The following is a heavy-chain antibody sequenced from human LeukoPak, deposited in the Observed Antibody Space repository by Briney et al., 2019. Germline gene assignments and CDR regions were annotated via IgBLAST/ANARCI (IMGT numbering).Heavy chain of an antibody. CDR3: TRDFGRSSYYFDF. J-gene: IGHJ4*02. D-gene: IGHD3-3*01. V-gene: IGHV3-7*01. CDR1: GYTFNGYW. CDR2: IKQDGSEK. Sequence: GGSLRLSCAASGYTFNGYWMSWVRHAPGEGLEWVANIKQDGSEKYYVDSVRGRLTISRDNVENSLLLQMNRLGVEDTAVYYCTRDFGRSSYYFDFWGQGTLVTVSS.